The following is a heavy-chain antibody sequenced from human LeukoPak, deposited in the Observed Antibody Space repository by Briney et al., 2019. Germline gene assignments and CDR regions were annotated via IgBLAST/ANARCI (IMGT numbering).Heavy chain of an antibody. V-gene: IGHV3-30*18. CDR3: AKDNASPSLVVVLVATAPDY. CDR1: GFDFSACG. D-gene: IGHD2-15*01. Sequence: GGSLRLSCAASGFDFSACGMNWARQAPGKGLEWVAVISYDGSQKYYADSVKGRFTISRDNSKNTVYLQMNSLSAEDTAVYYCAKDNASPSLVVVLVATAPDYWGQGTLVTVSS. J-gene: IGHJ4*02. CDR2: ISYDGSQK.